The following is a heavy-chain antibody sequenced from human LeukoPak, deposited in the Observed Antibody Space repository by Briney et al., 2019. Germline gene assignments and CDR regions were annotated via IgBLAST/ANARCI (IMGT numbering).Heavy chain of an antibody. CDR3: AREAPREYYYDSSGLGYFDY. CDR2: IIPIFGTA. Sequence: SVKVSCKASGYTFTSYGISWVRQAPGQGLEWMGGIIPIFGTANYAQKFQGRVTITADESTSTAYMELSSLRSEDTAVYYCAREAPREYYYDSSGLGYFDYWGQGTLVTVSS. J-gene: IGHJ4*02. D-gene: IGHD3-22*01. CDR1: GYTFTSYG. V-gene: IGHV1-69*13.